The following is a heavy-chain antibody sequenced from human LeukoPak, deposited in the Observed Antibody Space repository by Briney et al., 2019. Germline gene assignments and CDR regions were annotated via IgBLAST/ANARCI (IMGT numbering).Heavy chain of an antibody. CDR3: ARVKGSGSQYYFDY. Sequence: PSQTLSLTCTVSGGSISSGAYYWSWIRQRPGKGLEWIGYIYYSGSTYYNPSLKSRVTISVDTSKNQFSLKLSSVTAADTAVYYCARVKGSGSQYYFDYWGQGTLVTVSS. CDR1: GGSISSGAYY. D-gene: IGHD5-12*01. V-gene: IGHV4-31*03. J-gene: IGHJ4*02. CDR2: IYYSGST.